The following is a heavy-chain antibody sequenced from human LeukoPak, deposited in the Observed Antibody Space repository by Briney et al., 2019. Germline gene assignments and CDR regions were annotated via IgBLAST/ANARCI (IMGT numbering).Heavy chain of an antibody. CDR3: ARGSDFWSGYRPILKFDP. V-gene: IGHV4-59*01. J-gene: IGHJ5*02. CDR2: IYYSGST. Sequence: PSETLSLTCTVSGGSISTYYWSWIRQPPGKGLEWIGYIYYSGSTNYNPSLKSRVTISVDTSKNQFSLKLSSVTAADTAVYYCARGSDFWSGYRPILKFDPWGQGTLVTVSS. D-gene: IGHD3-3*01. CDR1: GGSISTYY.